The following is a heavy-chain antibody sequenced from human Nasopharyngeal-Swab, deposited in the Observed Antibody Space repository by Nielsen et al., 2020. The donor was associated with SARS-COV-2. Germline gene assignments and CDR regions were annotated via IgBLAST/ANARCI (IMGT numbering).Heavy chain of an antibody. J-gene: IGHJ3*02. D-gene: IGHD3-22*01. CDR3: AYRRGYYYDSSGFPSDAFDI. Sequence: WIRQPPGKALEWLALIYWDDGKRYSPSLKSRLTITKDTSKNQAVLTMTNMDPVDTATYYCAYRRGYYYDSSGFPSDAFDIWGQGTMVTVSS. CDR2: IYWDDGK. V-gene: IGHV2-5*02.